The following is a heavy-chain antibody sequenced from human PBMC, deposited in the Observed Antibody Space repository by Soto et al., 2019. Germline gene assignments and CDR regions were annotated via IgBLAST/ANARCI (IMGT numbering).Heavy chain of an antibody. CDR3: ARCTVDTIVTSGWCHYLDP. CDR1: GFTFSSSA. CDR2: VSGSGGTT. V-gene: IGHV3-23*01. Sequence: EVQLLDSGGGLVQPGGSLRLSCAASGFTFSSSAMSWVRQAPGKGLEWVSAVSGSGGTTYYADSVRGRFTISRDNSKNTLYLQRNSLRVEDTAIYFCARCTVDTIVTSGWCHYLDPWGQGTLVTVSS. D-gene: IGHD6-19*01. J-gene: IGHJ5*02.